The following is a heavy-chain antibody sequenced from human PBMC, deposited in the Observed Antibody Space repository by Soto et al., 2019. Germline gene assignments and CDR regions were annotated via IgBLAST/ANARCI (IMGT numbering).Heavy chain of an antibody. CDR1: GFTFSSYA. Sequence: GGSLRLSCAASGFTFSSYAMSWVRQAPGKGLEWVSAISGSGGSTYYADSVKGRFTISRDNSKNTLYLQMNSLRAEDTAVYYCAKDMSTVVVVAATRAADYWGQGTPVTVSS. J-gene: IGHJ4*02. CDR3: AKDMSTVVVVAATRAADY. V-gene: IGHV3-23*01. D-gene: IGHD2-15*01. CDR2: ISGSGGST.